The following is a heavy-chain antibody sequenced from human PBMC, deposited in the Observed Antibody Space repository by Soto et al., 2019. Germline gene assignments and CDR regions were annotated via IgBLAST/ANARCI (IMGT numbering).Heavy chain of an antibody. Sequence: QPGGSLRLSCAASGFTFSSYGMHWVRQAPGKGLEWVAVIWYDGSNKYYADSVKGRFTISRDNSKNTLYLQMNSLRAEDTAVYYCARAYCSGGSCWAYYYYYYGMDVWGQGTTVTVSS. CDR3: ARAYCSGGSCWAYYYYYYGMDV. CDR2: IWYDGSNK. V-gene: IGHV3-33*01. CDR1: GFTFSSYG. J-gene: IGHJ6*02. D-gene: IGHD2-15*01.